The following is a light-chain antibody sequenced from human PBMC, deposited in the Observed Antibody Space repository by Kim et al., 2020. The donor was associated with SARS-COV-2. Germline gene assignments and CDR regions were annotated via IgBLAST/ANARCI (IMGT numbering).Light chain of an antibody. CDR2: DVD. CDR1: TGAVTSGHY. CDR3: LLSYSGVRV. V-gene: IGLV7-46*01. J-gene: IGLJ2*01. Sequence: PGWTITLSCGSSTGAVTSGHYPFWFQRKPGQAPRTLIYDVDNKHSLSPVRFSGSLLGGKAALTLSGAQPEDEAEYYCLLSYSGVRVFGGGTQLTVL.